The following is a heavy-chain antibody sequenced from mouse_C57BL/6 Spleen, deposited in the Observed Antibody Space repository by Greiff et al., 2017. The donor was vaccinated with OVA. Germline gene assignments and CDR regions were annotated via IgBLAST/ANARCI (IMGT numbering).Heavy chain of an antibody. CDR1: GYTFTSYW. V-gene: IGHV1-64*01. D-gene: IGHD1-1*01. Sequence: QVQLQQPGAELVKPGASVKLSCKASGYTFTSYWMHWVKQRPGQGLEWIGMIHPNSGSTNYNEKFKSKATLTVDKSSSTAYMQLSSLTSEDSAVYYGAMRGSSDYAMDYWGQGTSVTVSS. J-gene: IGHJ4*01. CDR3: AMRGSSDYAMDY. CDR2: IHPNSGST.